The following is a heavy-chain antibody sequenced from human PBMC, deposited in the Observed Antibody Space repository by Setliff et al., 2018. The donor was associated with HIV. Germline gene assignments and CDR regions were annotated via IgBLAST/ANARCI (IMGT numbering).Heavy chain of an antibody. CDR2: IYYSGST. CDR1: GGSISSGAYY. Sequence: SETLSLTCTVPGGSISSGAYYWSWIRQHPGKGLEWIGYIYYSGSTYYNPSLKSRVTISVDTSKNQFSLKLSSVTAADTAVYYCARDRELARHYYYGMDVWGQGTTVTVSS. J-gene: IGHJ6*02. V-gene: IGHV4-31*03. D-gene: IGHD6-6*01. CDR3: ARDRELARHYYYGMDV.